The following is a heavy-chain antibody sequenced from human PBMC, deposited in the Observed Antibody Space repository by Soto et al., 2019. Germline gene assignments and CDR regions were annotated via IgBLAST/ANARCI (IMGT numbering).Heavy chain of an antibody. Sequence: SETLSLTCTVSGGCIRSYYWSWIRQPPGKGLEWIGYIYYSGSTNYNPSLKSRVTISVDTSKNQFSLKLSSVTAADTAVYYCARVRGNYYYYGIDVWGQGTTVTVSS. CDR2: IYYSGST. V-gene: IGHV4-59*01. CDR1: GGCIRSYY. J-gene: IGHJ6*02. D-gene: IGHD3-10*01. CDR3: ARVRGNYYYYGIDV.